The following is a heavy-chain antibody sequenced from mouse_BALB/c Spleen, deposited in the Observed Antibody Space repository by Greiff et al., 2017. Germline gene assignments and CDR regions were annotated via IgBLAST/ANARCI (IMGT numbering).Heavy chain of an antibody. D-gene: IGHD4-1*02. CDR1: GYTFTSYW. J-gene: IGHJ2*01. CDR3: ARRGSTAVFDY. CDR2: INPSTGYT. Sequence: QVQLKQSGAVLAKPGASVKMSCKASGYTFTSYWMHWVKQRPGQGLEWIGYINPSTGYTEYNQKFKDKATLTADKSSSTAYMQLSSLTSEDSAVYYCARRGSTAVFDYWGQGTTLTVSS. V-gene: IGHV1-7*01.